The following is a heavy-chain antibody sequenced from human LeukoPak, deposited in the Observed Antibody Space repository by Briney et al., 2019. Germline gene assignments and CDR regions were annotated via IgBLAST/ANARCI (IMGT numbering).Heavy chain of an antibody. J-gene: IGHJ4*02. CDR2: IYYSGST. CDR3: ARVGYSSSGNYYNDRGAFDY. D-gene: IGHD3-10*01. Sequence: SETLSLTCTVSGGSISSSSYYWGWIRQSPGKGLEWIGSIYYSGSTYYNPSLKSRVTISVDTSKNQFSLKLSSVTAADTAVYYCARVGYSSSGNYYNDRGAFDYWGQGTLVTVSS. V-gene: IGHV4-39*07. CDR1: GGSISSSSYY.